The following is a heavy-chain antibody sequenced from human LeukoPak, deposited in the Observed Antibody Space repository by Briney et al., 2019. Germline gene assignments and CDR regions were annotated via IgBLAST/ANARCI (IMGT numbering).Heavy chain of an antibody. CDR1: GYTFTSYD. D-gene: IGHD4-17*01. V-gene: IGHV1-8*01. J-gene: IGHJ4*02. CDR2: MNPNSGNT. Sequence: GSVKVSCKASGYTFTSYDINWVRQATGQGLEWMGWMNPNSGNTGYAQKFQGRVTMTRNTSISTAYMQLSSLRSEDTAVYYCARGRGGDYLFDYWGQGTLVTVSS. CDR3: ARGRGGDYLFDY.